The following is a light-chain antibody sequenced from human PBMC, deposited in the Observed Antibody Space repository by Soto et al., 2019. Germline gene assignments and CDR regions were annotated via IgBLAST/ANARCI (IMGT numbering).Light chain of an antibody. J-gene: IGLJ1*01. CDR2: SNN. CDR1: RSNIGSKT. CDR3: ATWDDSLNGL. V-gene: IGLV1-44*01. Sequence: QSVLTQPPSASGTPGQRVTISCSGSRSNIGSKTVIWYQQLPGTAPKLLIYSNNHRPSGVPDRFSGSKSGTSASLSISGLQSEDEADYYCATWDDSLNGLFGTGTKLTVL.